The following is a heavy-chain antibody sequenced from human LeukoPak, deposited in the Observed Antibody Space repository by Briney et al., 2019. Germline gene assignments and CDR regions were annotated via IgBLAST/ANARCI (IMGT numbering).Heavy chain of an antibody. CDR2: IYYSGGT. D-gene: IGHD4-23*01. V-gene: IGHV4-39*01. Sequence: PSETLSLTCTVSGGSISSSSYYWGWIRQPPGKGLEWIGSIYYSGGTYYNPSLKSRVTISVDTSKNQFSLKLGSVTAADTAVYYCARQGYGGNYDFDYWGQGTLVTVSS. CDR1: GGSISSSSYY. J-gene: IGHJ4*02. CDR3: ARQGYGGNYDFDY.